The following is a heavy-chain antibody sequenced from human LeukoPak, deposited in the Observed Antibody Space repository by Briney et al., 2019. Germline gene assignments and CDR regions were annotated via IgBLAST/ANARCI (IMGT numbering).Heavy chain of an antibody. V-gene: IGHV7-4-1*02. CDR3: ARGSSRITMVRGVKPDAFDI. CDR2: INTNTGNP. Sequence: ASVKVSCKASGYTFTSYAMNWVRQAPGQGLEWMGWINTNTGNPTYAQGFTGRFVFSLDTSVSTAYLQISSLKAEDTAVYYCARGSSRITMVRGVKPDAFDIWGQGTMVTVSS. CDR1: GYTFTSYA. J-gene: IGHJ3*02. D-gene: IGHD3-10*01.